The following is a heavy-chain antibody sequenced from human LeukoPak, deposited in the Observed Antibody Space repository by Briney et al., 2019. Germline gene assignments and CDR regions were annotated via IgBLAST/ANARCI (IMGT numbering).Heavy chain of an antibody. CDR1: GFTFDDYT. J-gene: IGHJ4*02. CDR2: ISWDGGST. D-gene: IGHD5-12*01. V-gene: IGHV3-43*01. CDR3: AKTTTRYSGYDVQFDY. Sequence: GGSLRLSCAASGFTFDDYTMHWVRQAPGKGLEWVSLISWDGGSTYYADSVKGRFTISRDNSKNSLYLQMNSLRTEDTALYYCAKTTTRYSGYDVQFDYWGQGTLVTVSS.